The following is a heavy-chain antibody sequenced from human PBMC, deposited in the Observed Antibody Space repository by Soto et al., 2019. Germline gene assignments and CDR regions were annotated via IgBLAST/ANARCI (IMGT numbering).Heavy chain of an antibody. CDR3: AKSRSPKRYYFDY. CDR2: ISWNSGSI. J-gene: IGHJ4*02. CDR1: GFTFDDYA. V-gene: IGHV3-9*01. Sequence: GGSLRLSCAASGFTFDDYAMHWVRQAPGKGLEWVSGISWNSGSIGYADSVKGRFTISRDNAKNSLYLQMNSLRAEDTALYYCAKSRSPKRYYFDYWGQGTLVTVSS.